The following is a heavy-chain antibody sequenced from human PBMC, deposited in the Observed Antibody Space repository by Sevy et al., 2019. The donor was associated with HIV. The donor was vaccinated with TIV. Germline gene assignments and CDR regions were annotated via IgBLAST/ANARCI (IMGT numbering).Heavy chain of an antibody. CDR3: AREGYSSGWLIRNYYYGMDV. CDR2: INSDGSST. CDR1: GFTFSSYW. V-gene: IGHV3-74*01. Sequence: GGSLRLSCAASGFTFSSYWMHWVRQAPGKGLVWVSRINSDGSSTSYADSVKGRFTISRDNAKNTLYLQMNSLRAEDTAVYYCAREGYSSGWLIRNYYYGMDVWGQGTTVTVSS. D-gene: IGHD6-19*01. J-gene: IGHJ6*02.